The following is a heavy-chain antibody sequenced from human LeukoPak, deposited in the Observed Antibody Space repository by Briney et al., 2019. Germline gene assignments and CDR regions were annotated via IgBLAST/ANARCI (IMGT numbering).Heavy chain of an antibody. CDR1: GFTVSSYG. CDR3: AKDRYDSSGYQDY. V-gene: IGHV3-33*06. Sequence: SGGSLRLSCAASGFTVSSYGMHWVRQAPGKGLEWVAVIWYDGSNKYYADSVKGRFTISRDNSKNTLYLQMNSLRAEDTAVYYCAKDRYDSSGYQDYWGQGTLVTVSS. CDR2: IWYDGSNK. D-gene: IGHD3-22*01. J-gene: IGHJ4*02.